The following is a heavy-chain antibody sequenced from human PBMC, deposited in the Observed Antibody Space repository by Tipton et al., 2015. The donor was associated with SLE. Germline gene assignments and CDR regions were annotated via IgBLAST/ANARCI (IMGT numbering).Heavy chain of an antibody. Sequence: TLSLTCTVSGGSVSSGSYYWGWIRQPPGKGLEWIGSIYYSGSTYYNPSLKSRVTISVDTSKNQFSLKLSSVTAADTAVYYCARDRRIVVVITNYYYYGMDVWGQGTTVTVSS. D-gene: IGHD3-22*01. V-gene: IGHV4-39*07. CDR2: IYYSGST. CDR3: ARDRRIVVVITNYYYYGMDV. J-gene: IGHJ6*02. CDR1: GGSVSSGSYY.